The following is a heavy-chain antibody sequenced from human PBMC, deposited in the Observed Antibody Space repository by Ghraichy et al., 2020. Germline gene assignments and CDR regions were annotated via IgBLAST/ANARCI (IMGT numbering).Heavy chain of an antibody. V-gene: IGHV3-23*01. CDR1: GFTFSSYA. D-gene: IGHD3-3*01. CDR3: AKGSYDFWSGYYNY. J-gene: IGHJ4*02. CDR2: ISGSGGST. Sequence: GGSLRLSCAASGFTFSSYAMSWVRQAPGKGLEWVSAISGSGGSTYYADSVKGRFTISRDNSKNTLYLQMNSLRAEDTAVYYCAKGSYDFWSGYYNYWGQGTLVTVSS.